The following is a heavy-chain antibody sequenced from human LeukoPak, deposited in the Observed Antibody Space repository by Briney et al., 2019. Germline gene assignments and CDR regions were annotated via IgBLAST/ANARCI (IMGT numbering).Heavy chain of an antibody. D-gene: IGHD6-19*01. CDR3: AKDQPRAVAGITLLAFDI. J-gene: IGHJ3*02. CDR1: GFTFSSYA. Sequence: GGSLRLSCAASGFTFSSYAMSWVRQAPGKGLEWVSAISGSGGSTYYADSVKGRFTISRDNSKNTLYLQMNSLRAEDTAVYYCAKDQPRAVAGITLLAFDIWGQGTMVTVSS. CDR2: ISGSGGST. V-gene: IGHV3-23*01.